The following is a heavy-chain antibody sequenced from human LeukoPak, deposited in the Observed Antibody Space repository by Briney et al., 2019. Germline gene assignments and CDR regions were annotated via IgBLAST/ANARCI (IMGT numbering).Heavy chain of an antibody. J-gene: IGHJ6*03. CDR3: GRGGGELLRYSYYRDV. Sequence: ASVKVSCKASGGTFSSYAISWVRQAPGQELEWMGGIIPIFGTANYAQKFQGRVTITADESTSTAYMELSSLRSEDTAVYYCGRGGGELLRYSYYRDVWDKGTRVPVS. V-gene: IGHV1-69*13. CDR2: IIPIFGTA. D-gene: IGHD1-26*01. CDR1: GGTFSSYA.